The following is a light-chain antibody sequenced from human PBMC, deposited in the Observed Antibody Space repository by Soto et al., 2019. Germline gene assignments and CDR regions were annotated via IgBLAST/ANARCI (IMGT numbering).Light chain of an antibody. CDR2: GAS. Sequence: EIVMTQSPATLSVSPGERATLSCWASQSISYNLAWYQQKPGQAPRLLIYGASTRATGIPARFSGSGSGTEFTLTISSLQSEDFAVYYCQQYNNWPPYTFGQGTKLEIK. CDR3: QQYNNWPPYT. J-gene: IGKJ2*01. CDR1: QSISYN. V-gene: IGKV3-15*01.